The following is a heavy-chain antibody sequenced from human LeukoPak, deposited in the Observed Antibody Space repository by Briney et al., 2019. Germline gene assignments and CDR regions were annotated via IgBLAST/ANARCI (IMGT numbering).Heavy chain of an antibody. J-gene: IGHJ3*02. CDR3: ARAGGSRYGYAFDI. CDR2: IWHDGSNK. V-gene: IGHV3-33*01. CDR1: GFTFSDYG. D-gene: IGHD5-12*01. Sequence: GGSLRLSCVASGFTFSDYGMHWVRQAPGKGLEWVAVIWHDGSNKYYADSVKGRFTISRDNSEHTLYLQMNSLRVEDTALFYCARAGGSRYGYAFDIWGQGTLVTVSS.